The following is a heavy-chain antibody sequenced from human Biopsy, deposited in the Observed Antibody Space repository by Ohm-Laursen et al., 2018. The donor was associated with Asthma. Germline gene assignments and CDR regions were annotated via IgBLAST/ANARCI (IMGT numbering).Heavy chain of an antibody. V-gene: IGHV1-69*01. CDR1: GGALSNFA. J-gene: IGHJ6*02. Sequence: SSVKVSCKAPGGALSNFAISWVRQAPGQGLEWLGGIMTVFGTTNYAQKFQGRVTITADESTSTAYMEVTSLRSEDTAIYYCARCQVGYSSGWSLLLKKIYYSGMDVWGQGTAVTVSS. CDR3: ARCQVGYSSGWSLLLKKIYYSGMDV. D-gene: IGHD6-19*01. CDR2: IMTVFGTT.